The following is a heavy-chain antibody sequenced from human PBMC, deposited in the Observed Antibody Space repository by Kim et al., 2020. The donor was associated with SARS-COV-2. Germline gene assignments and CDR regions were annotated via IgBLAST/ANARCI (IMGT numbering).Heavy chain of an antibody. CDR3: ARQLTGILWLGWFDP. CDR1: GGSISSSSYY. D-gene: IGHD2-21*01. Sequence: SETLSLTCTVSGGSISSSSYYWGWIRQPPGKGLEWIGSIYYSGSTYYNPSLKSRVTISVDTSKNQFSLKLSSVTAADTAVYYCARQLTGILWLGWFDPWGQGTLVTVSS. J-gene: IGHJ5*02. V-gene: IGHV4-39*01. CDR2: IYYSGST.